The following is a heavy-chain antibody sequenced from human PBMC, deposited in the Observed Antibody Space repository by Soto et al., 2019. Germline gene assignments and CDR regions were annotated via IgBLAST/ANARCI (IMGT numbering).Heavy chain of an antibody. CDR2: IIPIFGTA. J-gene: IGHJ4*02. CDR3: ARGWGYDSNDYYYAY. Sequence: QVQLVQSGADVRKPGSSVKVSCKASGGTFSRHAISWVRQAPGQGLEWMGGIIPIFGTANHAQKFQGRVTIIADESTSTVYMELSSLRSEVTAMYYCARGWGYDSNDYYYAYWGQVTLVIVSS. CDR1: GGTFSRHA. D-gene: IGHD3-22*01. V-gene: IGHV1-69*01.